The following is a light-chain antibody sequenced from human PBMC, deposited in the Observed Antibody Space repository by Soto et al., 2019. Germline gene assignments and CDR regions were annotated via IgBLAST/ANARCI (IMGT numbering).Light chain of an antibody. Sequence: EIALTQSPGTLSLSPGERATLSCRASQSVSSSYLTWYQQKPGQAPRLLIYGASSSATGIPDRFSGSGSGTDFTLTISRLEPEDFAVYYCQQYGSSPYTFVQGTKLEIK. J-gene: IGKJ2*01. CDR1: QSVSSSY. CDR2: GAS. V-gene: IGKV3-20*01. CDR3: QQYGSSPYT.